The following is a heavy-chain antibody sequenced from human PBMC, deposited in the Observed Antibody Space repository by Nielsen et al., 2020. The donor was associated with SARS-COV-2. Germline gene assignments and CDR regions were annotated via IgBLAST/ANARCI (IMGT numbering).Heavy chain of an antibody. CDR3: ANDFGDCGSSTCRPK. D-gene: IGHD2-2*01. V-gene: IGHV3-23*01. CDR2: ISGGGTNS. CDR1: GFTFNTYA. Sequence: GESLKISCAASGFTFNTYAMSWIRQAPGKGLEWISAISGGGTNSFYADSVKGRFTISRDNSNHKLYLQLTNLRAEDTAVYYCANDFGDCGSSTCRPKWGQGSRITVSS. J-gene: IGHJ4*02.